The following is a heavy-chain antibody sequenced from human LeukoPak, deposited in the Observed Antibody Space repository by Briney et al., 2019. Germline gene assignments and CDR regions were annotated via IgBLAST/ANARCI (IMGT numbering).Heavy chain of an antibody. D-gene: IGHD2-15*01. CDR3: ERGMRLYCSGGSCMKFDY. V-gene: IGHV4-34*01. Sequence: SETLSLTCAVYGGSFSGYYWSWIRQPPGKGLEWIGEINHSGSTNYNPSLKSRVTISVDTSKNQFSLKLSSVTAADTAVYYCERGMRLYCSGGSCMKFDYWGQGTLVTVSS. CDR2: INHSGST. J-gene: IGHJ4*02. CDR1: GGSFSGYY.